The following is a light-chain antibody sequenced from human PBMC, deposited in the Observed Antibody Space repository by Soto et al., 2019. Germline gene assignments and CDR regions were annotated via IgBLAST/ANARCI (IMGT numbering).Light chain of an antibody. CDR2: RAS. CDR1: QSVRDN. Sequence: EILLTQSPATLAVSPGEGATLSCRASQSVRDNLAWYQQKPGQAPRLLIYRASTRATGVPARFSGSGSGTELTLTISSLQSEDVSVYFCQHYNFWPHNFGQGTK. J-gene: IGKJ2*01. CDR3: QHYNFWPHN. V-gene: IGKV3-15*01.